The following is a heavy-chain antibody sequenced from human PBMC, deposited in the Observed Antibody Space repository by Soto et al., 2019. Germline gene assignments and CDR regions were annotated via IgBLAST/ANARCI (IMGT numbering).Heavy chain of an antibody. CDR2: IIPIFGTA. D-gene: IGHD3-22*01. V-gene: IGHV1-69*01. CDR3: ARDNHYDSSGYYSGPGAFDI. J-gene: IGHJ3*02. CDR1: GGTFSSYA. Sequence: QVQLVQSGAEVKKPGSSVKVSCKASGGTFSSYAISWVRQAPGQRLEWMGGIIPIFGTANYAQKFQGRVTITADESTSTAYMELRSLRSEHKAVYYCARDNHYDSSGYYSGPGAFDIWGQGTMVTVSS.